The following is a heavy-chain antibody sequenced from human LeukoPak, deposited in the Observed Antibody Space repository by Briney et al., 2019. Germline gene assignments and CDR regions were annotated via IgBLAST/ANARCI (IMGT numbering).Heavy chain of an antibody. J-gene: IGHJ6*02. CDR3: ARQGGSSGWLYYYYGMDV. D-gene: IGHD6-19*01. CDR2: IYYSGST. Sequence: SETLSLTCTVSGGSISSSSYYWGWIRQPPGKGLEWIGSIYYSGSTYYNPSLKSRVTISVDTSKNQFSLKLSSVTAADTAVYYCARQGGSSGWLYYYYGMDVWGQGTTVTVSS. CDR1: GGSISSSSYY. V-gene: IGHV4-39*01.